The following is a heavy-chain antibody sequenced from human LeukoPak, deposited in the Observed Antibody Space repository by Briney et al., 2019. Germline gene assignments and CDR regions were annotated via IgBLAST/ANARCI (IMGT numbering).Heavy chain of an antibody. CDR2: INPNSGGT. CDR3: ARSVGALDYYYYYMDV. V-gene: IGHV1-2*02. CDR1: GYTFTGYY. D-gene: IGHD1-26*01. Sequence: ASVKVSCKASGYTFTGYYMHWVRQAPGQALEWMGWINPNSGGTNYAQKFQGRVTMTRDTSISTAYMELSRLRSDDTAVYYCARSVGALDYYYYYMDVWGKGTTVTVSS. J-gene: IGHJ6*03.